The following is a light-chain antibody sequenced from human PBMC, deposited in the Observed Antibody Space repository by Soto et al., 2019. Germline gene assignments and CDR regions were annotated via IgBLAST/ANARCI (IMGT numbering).Light chain of an antibody. CDR2: GAS. Sequence: DIQMTQSPSSLSASVGDIVTITCRASQGISHYLAWFQQKPGKVPKLLIYGASTLQSVVPSRFSGSGSGTDFTLTISSLQPEDVASYYCQKYSSAPWTFGQGTKLEIK. CDR1: QGISHY. CDR3: QKYSSAPWT. J-gene: IGKJ1*01. V-gene: IGKV1-27*01.